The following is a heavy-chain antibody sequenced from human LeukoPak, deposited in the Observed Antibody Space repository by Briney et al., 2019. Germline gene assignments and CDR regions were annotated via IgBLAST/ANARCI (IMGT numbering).Heavy chain of an antibody. V-gene: IGHV3-23*01. CDR1: GFTFSSYG. CDR2: ISGSAYNT. J-gene: IGHJ4*02. Sequence: GGSLRLSCAASGFTFSSYGMGWVRQAPGKGLEWVSTISGSAYNTYYADSVKGRFTISRDNSANTLYLQMNSLRAEGTALYYCAKHSGSYFIYYVDSWGQGTLVTVSS. CDR3: AKHSGSYFIYYVDS. D-gene: IGHD1-26*01.